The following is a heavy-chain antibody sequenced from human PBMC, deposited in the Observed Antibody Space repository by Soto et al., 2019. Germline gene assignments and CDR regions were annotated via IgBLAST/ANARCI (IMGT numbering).Heavy chain of an antibody. D-gene: IGHD3-22*01. CDR3: ARHGIVVVTTHYGMDV. V-gene: IGHV1-69*13. J-gene: IGHJ6*02. Sequence: SVKVSCKASGGTFSSYAISWVRQAPGQGLEWMGGIIPIFGTANYAQKFQGRVTITADESTSTAYMELSSLTSEDTAVYYCARHGIVVVTTHYGMDVWCQVTTVTVCS. CDR1: GGTFSSYA. CDR2: IIPIFGTA.